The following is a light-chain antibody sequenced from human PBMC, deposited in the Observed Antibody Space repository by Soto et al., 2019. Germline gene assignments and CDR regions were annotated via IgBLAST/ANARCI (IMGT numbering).Light chain of an antibody. CDR2: DAS. J-gene: IGKJ1*01. CDR1: QSISIW. V-gene: IGKV1-5*01. Sequence: DIKITQSPSTLSASVGDRVTITCRASQSISIWLAWYQQKPGKAPKFLIYDASSLESGVPSRFSGSGSGTEFTLTISSLQPDDFATYYCQQYNSSSWTFGQGTKVDI. CDR3: QQYNSSSWT.